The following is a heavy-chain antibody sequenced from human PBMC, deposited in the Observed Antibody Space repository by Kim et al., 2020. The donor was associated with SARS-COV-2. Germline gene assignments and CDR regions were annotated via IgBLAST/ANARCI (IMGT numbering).Heavy chain of an antibody. CDR2: ISGSGGST. CDR3: AKDGSVLLWFGELSNFDY. Sequence: GGSLRLSCAASGFTFSSYAMSWVRLAPGKGLEWVSAISGSGGSTYYADSVKGRFTISRDNSKNTLYLQMNSLRAEDTAVYYCAKDGSVLLWFGELSNFDYWGQGTLVTVSS. D-gene: IGHD3-10*01. V-gene: IGHV3-23*01. CDR1: GFTFSSYA. J-gene: IGHJ4*02.